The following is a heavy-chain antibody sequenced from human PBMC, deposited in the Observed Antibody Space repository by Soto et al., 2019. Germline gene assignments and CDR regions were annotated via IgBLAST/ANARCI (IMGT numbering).Heavy chain of an antibody. CDR3: ARDRDDYGSGNYYNRIDF. V-gene: IGHV1-69*01. Sequence: QVQLVQSGAEVKKPGSSVKVSCKASGGIFSTYAISWLRQAPGQGLGWMGGIIPIFGTPNYAQRFQGRVTITANESTSTAYMDLNRLRSEDTAVYYCARDRDDYGSGNYYNRIDFWGQGTLVTVSS. CDR1: GGIFSTYA. J-gene: IGHJ4*02. D-gene: IGHD3-10*01. CDR2: IIPIFGTP.